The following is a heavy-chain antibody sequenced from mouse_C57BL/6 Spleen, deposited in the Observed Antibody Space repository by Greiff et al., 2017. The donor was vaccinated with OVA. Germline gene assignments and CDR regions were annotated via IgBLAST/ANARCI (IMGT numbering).Heavy chain of an antibody. D-gene: IGHD1-1*01. V-gene: IGHV1-82*01. CDR1: GYAFSSSW. CDR3: ARSYYYGSLY. CDR2: IYPGDGDT. Sequence: VQLQQSGPELVKPGASVKISCKASGYAFSSSWMNWVKQRPGKGLEWIGRIYPGDGDTNYNGKFKGKATLTADKSSSTAYMQLSSLTSEDSAVYFGARSYYYGSLYWGQGTTLTVSS. J-gene: IGHJ2*01.